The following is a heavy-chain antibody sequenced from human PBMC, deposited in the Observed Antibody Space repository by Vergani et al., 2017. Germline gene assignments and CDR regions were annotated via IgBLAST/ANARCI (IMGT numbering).Heavy chain of an antibody. CDR3: SRGRGYNFGYSDY. Sequence: EVQLLESGGGLVQPGGSLRLSCAASGFTFSSYAMSWVRQAPGKGLEWVAFIRNKAYGGTTEYAASVKGRFTISRDDSKRLAYLQLSGLKTEDTAVYFCSRGRGYNFGYSDYWGQGTLVTVSS. CDR2: IRNKAYGGTT. J-gene: IGHJ4*02. D-gene: IGHD5-18*01. V-gene: IGHV3-49*04. CDR1: GFTFSSYA.